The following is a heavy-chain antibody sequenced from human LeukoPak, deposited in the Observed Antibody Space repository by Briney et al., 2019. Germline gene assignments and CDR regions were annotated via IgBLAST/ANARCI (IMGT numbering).Heavy chain of an antibody. J-gene: IGHJ4*02. D-gene: IGHD5-18*01. CDR3: ATERPPHGYSYGLGGFVDY. V-gene: IGHV1-24*01. CDR2: FDPEDGET. CDR1: GGTFSSYA. Sequence: ASVKVSCKASGGTFSSYAISWVRQAPGQGLEWMGGFDPEDGETIYAQKFQGRVTMTEDTSTDTAYMELSSLRSEDTAVYYCATERPPHGYSYGLGGFVDYWGQGTLVTVSS.